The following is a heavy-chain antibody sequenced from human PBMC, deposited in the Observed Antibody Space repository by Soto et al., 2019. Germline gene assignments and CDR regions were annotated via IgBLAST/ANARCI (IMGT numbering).Heavy chain of an antibody. CDR2: INAGNGNT. Sequence: ASVKVSCKASGYTFTSYAMHWVRQAPGQRLEWMGWINAGNGNTKYSQKFQGRVTITRDTSASTAYMELSSLRSEDTAVYYCARGPAPRYCSSTSCYWGAVDYWGQGTLVTVSS. CDR1: GYTFTSYA. J-gene: IGHJ4*02. CDR3: ARGPAPRYCSSTSCYWGAVDY. D-gene: IGHD2-2*01. V-gene: IGHV1-3*01.